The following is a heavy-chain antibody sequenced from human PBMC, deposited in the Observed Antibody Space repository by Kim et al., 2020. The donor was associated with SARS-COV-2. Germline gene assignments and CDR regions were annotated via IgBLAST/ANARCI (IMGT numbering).Heavy chain of an antibody. CDR1: GFTFSSYA. CDR3: ARGTGGSCCPYYYYYYGMDV. Sequence: GGSLRLSCAASGFTFSSYAMHWVRQAPGKGLEWVAVISYDGSNKYYADSVKGRFTISRDNSKNTLYLQMNSLRAEDTAVYYCARGTGGSCCPYYYYYYGMDVWGQGTTVTVSS. CDR2: ISYDGSNK. J-gene: IGHJ6*02. V-gene: IGHV3-30*04. D-gene: IGHD2-15*01.